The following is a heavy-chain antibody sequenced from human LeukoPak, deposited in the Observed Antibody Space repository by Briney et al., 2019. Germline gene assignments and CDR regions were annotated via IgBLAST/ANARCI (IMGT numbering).Heavy chain of an antibody. J-gene: IGHJ4*02. V-gene: IGHV3-53*01. Sequence: GGSLRLSCAASGFTVSSNYMSWVRQAPGKGLEWVSVIYSGGSTYYADSVKGRFTISRDSSKNTLYLQMNSLRAEDTAVYYCARERGYSYHFDYWGQGTLVTVSS. D-gene: IGHD5-18*01. CDR2: IYSGGST. CDR1: GFTVSSNY. CDR3: ARERGYSYHFDY.